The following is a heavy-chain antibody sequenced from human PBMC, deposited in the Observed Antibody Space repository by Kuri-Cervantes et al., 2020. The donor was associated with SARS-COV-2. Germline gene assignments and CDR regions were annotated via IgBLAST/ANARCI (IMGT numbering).Heavy chain of an antibody. D-gene: IGHD6-19*01. V-gene: IGHV3-7*01. J-gene: IGHJ5*02. CDR2: IKQDGSNK. CDR3: AKDAEQWLVPERNWFDP. CDR1: GFTFSSYW. Sequence: GESLKISCAASGFTFSSYWMSWVRQAPGKGLEWVANIKQDGSNKYYADSVKGRFTISRDNSKNTLYLQMNSLRAEDTAVYYCAKDAEQWLVPERNWFDPWGQGTLVTVSS.